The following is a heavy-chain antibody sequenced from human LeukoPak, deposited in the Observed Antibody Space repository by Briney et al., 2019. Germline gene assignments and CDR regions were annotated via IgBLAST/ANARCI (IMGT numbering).Heavy chain of an antibody. V-gene: IGHV3-23*01. D-gene: IGHD2-15*01. CDR1: GFTFSSYA. Sequence: GGSLRLSCAASGFTFSSYAMSWVRQAPGKGLEWVSAISGSGGSTHYADSVKGRFSISRDNFKNTLYLQMGNLRADDMAVYYCVRDDNVVRVTYAFDVWGQGTMVTVSS. CDR2: ISGSGGST. CDR3: VRDDNVVRVTYAFDV. J-gene: IGHJ3*01.